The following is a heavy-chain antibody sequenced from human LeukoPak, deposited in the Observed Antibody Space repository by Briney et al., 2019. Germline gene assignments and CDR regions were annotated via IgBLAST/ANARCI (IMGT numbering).Heavy chain of an antibody. CDR2: INHSGST. V-gene: IGHV4-34*01. D-gene: IGHD2-2*02. Sequence: SETLSLTCAVYGGSFSGYYWSWIRQPPGKGLEWIGEINHSGSTNYNPSLKSRVTISVDTSKNQFSLNLSSVTAADTAVYYCARQVYCSSTSCYKFDYWGQGILVTVSS. CDR1: GGSFSGYY. J-gene: IGHJ4*02. CDR3: ARQVYCSSTSCYKFDY.